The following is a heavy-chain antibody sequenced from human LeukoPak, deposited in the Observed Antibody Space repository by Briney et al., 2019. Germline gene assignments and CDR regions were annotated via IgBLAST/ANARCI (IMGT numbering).Heavy chain of an antibody. Sequence: ASVKVSCKASGYTFTSYDINWVRQATGQGLEWMGWMNPNSGNTGYAQKFQGRVTITRNTSISTAYMELSSLRSEDTAVYYCARVEVTAGYYSHYYYYYIDVWCKGTTVTVSS. CDR3: ARVEVTAGYYSHYYYYYIDV. V-gene: IGHV1-8*03. CDR2: MNPNSGNT. D-gene: IGHD3-22*01. CDR1: GYTFTSYD. J-gene: IGHJ6*03.